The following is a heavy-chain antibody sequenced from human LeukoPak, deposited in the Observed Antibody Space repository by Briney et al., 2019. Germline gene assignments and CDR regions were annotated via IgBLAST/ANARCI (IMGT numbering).Heavy chain of an antibody. V-gene: IGHV4-39*07. CDR1: GGSISSSSYY. D-gene: IGHD6-19*01. CDR2: IYHSGST. CDR3: ARVVAVAGTSFDY. Sequence: SETLSLTCTVSGGSISSSSYYWGWIRQPPGKGLEWIGSIYHSGSTYYNPSLKSRVTISVDTSKNQFSLKLSSVTAADTAVYYCARVVAVAGTSFDYWGQGTLVTVSS. J-gene: IGHJ4*02.